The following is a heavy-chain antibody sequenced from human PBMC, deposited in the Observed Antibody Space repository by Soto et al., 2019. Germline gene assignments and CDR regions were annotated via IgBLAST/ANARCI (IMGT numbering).Heavy chain of an antibody. J-gene: IGHJ5*02. CDR3: ARDRSGGYNWFDP. CDR1: GGSITSYH. Sequence: SETLSLTCTFSGGSITSYHWSWIRQSPGEGLEWIGNIYYSGSSNYNPSLESRVTISVDTSKNQFSLRLSSVTAADTAVYYCARDRSGGYNWFDPWGQGTLVTVSS. CDR2: IYYSGSS. V-gene: IGHV4-59*12. D-gene: IGHD2-15*01.